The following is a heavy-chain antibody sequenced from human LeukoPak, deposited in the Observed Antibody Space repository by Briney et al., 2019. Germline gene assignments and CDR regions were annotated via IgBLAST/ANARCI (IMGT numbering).Heavy chain of an antibody. CDR3: ASGGGTARRGGDGFDI. CDR1: GYTFTSYD. D-gene: IGHD6-6*01. J-gene: IGHJ3*02. CDR2: MNPNSGRT. V-gene: IGHV1-8*01. Sequence: GASVKVSCKASGYTFTSYDINWGRQATGQGLEWMGWMNPNSGRTNYEQNFRGRFTLTRDTSISTAYMELSSLRSEDTAVYYCASGGGTARRGGDGFDIWGQGTMVTVSS.